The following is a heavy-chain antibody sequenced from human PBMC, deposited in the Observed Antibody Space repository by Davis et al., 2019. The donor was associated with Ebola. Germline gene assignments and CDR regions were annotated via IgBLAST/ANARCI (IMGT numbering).Heavy chain of an antibody. CDR2: IWYDGSNK. D-gene: IGHD2-15*01. CDR1: GFTFSSYG. CDR3: AKWDCSGGSCYLFDY. V-gene: IGHV3-33*06. J-gene: IGHJ4*02. Sequence: GESLKISCAASGFTFSSYGMHWVRQAPGKGLEWVAVIWYDGSNKYYADSVKGRFTISRDNSKNTLYLQMNSLRAEDTAVYYCAKWDCSGGSCYLFDYWGQGTLVTVSS.